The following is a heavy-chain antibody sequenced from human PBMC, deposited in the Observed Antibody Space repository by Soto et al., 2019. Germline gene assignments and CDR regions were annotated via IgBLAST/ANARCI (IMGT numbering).Heavy chain of an antibody. CDR2: IYYRGSA. V-gene: IGHV4-59*01. D-gene: IGHD3-22*01. Sequence: SETLSLTCTLSGCSITSYYWSLIRQSPGKGLEWIGYIYYRGSANNNPSLKSRVTISIDTSKNQFSLKLTSVTAADTAVYYCARGPYYYDSSGYWDYWGQGTLVTVSS. CDR3: ARGPYYYDSSGYWDY. CDR1: GCSITSYY. J-gene: IGHJ4*02.